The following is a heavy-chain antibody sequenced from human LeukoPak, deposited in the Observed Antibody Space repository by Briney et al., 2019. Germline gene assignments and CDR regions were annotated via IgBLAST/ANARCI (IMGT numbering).Heavy chain of an antibody. CDR1: GFTFSDYY. Sequence: GGSLRLSCVASGFTFSDYYMTWVRQPPGKGLEWVANIKQDGSEKYYVDSVKGRFTISRDNAKNSLFLQMNSLRAEDTAVYYCARVVTPYYWGQGTLVTVSS. CDR3: ARVVTPYY. CDR2: IKQDGSEK. D-gene: IGHD4-23*01. J-gene: IGHJ4*02. V-gene: IGHV3-7*01.